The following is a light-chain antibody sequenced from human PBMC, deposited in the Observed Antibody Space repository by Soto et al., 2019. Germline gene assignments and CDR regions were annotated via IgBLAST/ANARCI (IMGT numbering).Light chain of an antibody. V-gene: IGLV2-8*01. CDR1: SSDVGGYNY. J-gene: IGLJ2*01. CDR3: SSYAGSNNFVV. Sequence: QSALTQPPSASGSPGQSVPISCTGTSSDVGGYNYVSWYQQHPGRAPKLMIYEVTKRPSGVPDRFSGSKSGNAASLTVSGLQAEDEAVYYCSSYAGSNNFVVFGGGTKLTVL. CDR2: EVT.